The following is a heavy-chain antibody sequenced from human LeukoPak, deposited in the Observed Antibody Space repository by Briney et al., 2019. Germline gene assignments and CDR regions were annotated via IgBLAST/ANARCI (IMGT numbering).Heavy chain of an antibody. CDR2: IRSIGHGGTT. Sequence: GGSLRLSCSASGFTFGDHAMSWVRQAPGKGLEWVGFIRSIGHGGTTEYAASVEGRFSLSRDDSKSFVYLQMSSLKAEDTAVYYCTRVRSGNDFDYWGQGTLVTVSS. CDR3: TRVRSGNDFDY. D-gene: IGHD3-10*01. V-gene: IGHV3-49*04. CDR1: GFTFGDHA. J-gene: IGHJ4*02.